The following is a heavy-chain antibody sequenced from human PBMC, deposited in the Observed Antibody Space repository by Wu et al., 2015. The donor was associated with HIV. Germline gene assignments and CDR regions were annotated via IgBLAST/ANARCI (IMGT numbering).Heavy chain of an antibody. J-gene: IGHJ4*02. D-gene: IGHD6-6*01. CDR1: GYTFLSYG. V-gene: IGHV1-69*13. Sequence: QDQLVQSGGEVKKPGASVKVSCKASGYTFLSYGISWVRQAPGQGLEWMGGIIPIFGTANYAQKFQGRVTITADESTSTAYMELSSLRSEDTAVYYCARSGIAARPFDYWGQGTLVTVSS. CDR2: IIPIFGTA. CDR3: ARSGIAARPFDY.